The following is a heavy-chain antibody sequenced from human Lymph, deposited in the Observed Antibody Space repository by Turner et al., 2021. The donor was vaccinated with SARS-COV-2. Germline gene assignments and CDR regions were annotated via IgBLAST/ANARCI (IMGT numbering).Heavy chain of an antibody. CDR1: GGRMNSNY. J-gene: IGHJ5*02. D-gene: IGHD2-21*02. V-gene: IGHV4-59*01. CDR3: ARETVNNWVDP. CDR2: IYYRGST. Sequence: QVQLQESGPRLVNPLETLSLTCTVAGGRMNSNYCSWTRQPPGQRLEWIGYIYYRGSTNYNPSRKSRVTISVDTSKNQFSLKLTSVTAADTAIYYCARETVNNWVDPWGQGILVTVSS.